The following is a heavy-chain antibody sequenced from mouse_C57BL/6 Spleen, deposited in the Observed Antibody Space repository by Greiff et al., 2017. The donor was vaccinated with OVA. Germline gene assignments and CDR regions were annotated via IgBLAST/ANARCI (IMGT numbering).Heavy chain of an antibody. CDR2: IYPGSGST. CDR1: GYTFTSYW. Sequence: QVQLQQSGAELVKPGASVKMSCKASGYTFTSYWITWVKQRPGQGLEWIGDIYPGSGSTNYNEKFKSKATLTVDPSSSTAYMQLSSLTSDDSAVYYFARSVYGNYDWYFDVWRTGTTVTVSS. CDR3: ARSVYGNYDWYFDV. V-gene: IGHV1-55*01. D-gene: IGHD2-1*01. J-gene: IGHJ1*03.